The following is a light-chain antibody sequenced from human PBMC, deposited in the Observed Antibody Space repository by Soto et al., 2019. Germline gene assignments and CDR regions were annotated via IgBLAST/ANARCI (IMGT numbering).Light chain of an antibody. Sequence: EIVMTQSPVTLSLSPGDTVILSCRASQSLRSNLAWYQQKPGQTPRLLIYGASSRATGIQDRFSGSGSGTDFTLTIRRLEPEDFAVYYCQQYGSSPTCGGGTKVDIK. CDR3: QQYGSSPT. V-gene: IGKV3-20*01. J-gene: IGKJ4*01. CDR2: GAS. CDR1: QSLRSN.